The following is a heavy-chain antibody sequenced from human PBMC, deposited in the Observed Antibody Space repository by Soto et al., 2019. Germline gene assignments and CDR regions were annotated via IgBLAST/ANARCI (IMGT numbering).Heavy chain of an antibody. J-gene: IGHJ4*02. CDR2: INTGNGNT. V-gene: IGHV1-3*04. Sequence: GASVKVSCKASGYSFITYAMHWVRQAPGQRLEWMGWINTGNGNTKYSQKLQGRVTITRDTSASTAYMDLSSLRSEDTAVYYCARGDILTGRSFDYWGQGTLVTVSS. D-gene: IGHD3-9*01. CDR1: GYSFITYA. CDR3: ARGDILTGRSFDY.